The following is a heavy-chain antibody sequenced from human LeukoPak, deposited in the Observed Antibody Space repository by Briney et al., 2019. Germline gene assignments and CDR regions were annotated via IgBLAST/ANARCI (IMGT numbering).Heavy chain of an antibody. V-gene: IGHV3-23*01. CDR2: ISGSGDST. D-gene: IGHD5-12*01. Sequence: GGSLRLSCAASGFSFSSYAMSWVRQAPGKGLEWVSGISGSGDSTYYVDSVKGRFTISRDNSKNTLYLQMNSLRAEDTAVYYCAKRLPLFYFDNWGQGTLVTVSS. CDR1: GFSFSSYA. J-gene: IGHJ4*02. CDR3: AKRLPLFYFDN.